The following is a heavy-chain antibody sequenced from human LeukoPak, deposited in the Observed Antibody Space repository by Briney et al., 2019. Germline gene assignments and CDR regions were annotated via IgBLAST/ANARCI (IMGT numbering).Heavy chain of an antibody. CDR3: ARLHDVIPSYYYGSGSSLRFDP. Sequence: GGSLRLSCAASGFTFSGSAMHWVRQASGKGLEWVGRIRSKANSYATAYAASVKGRFTISRDDSKNTAYLQMNSLKTEDTAVYYCARLHDVIPSYYYGSGSSLRFDPWGQGTLVTVSS. CDR2: IRSKANSYAT. J-gene: IGHJ5*02. D-gene: IGHD3-10*01. CDR1: GFTFSGSA. V-gene: IGHV3-73*01.